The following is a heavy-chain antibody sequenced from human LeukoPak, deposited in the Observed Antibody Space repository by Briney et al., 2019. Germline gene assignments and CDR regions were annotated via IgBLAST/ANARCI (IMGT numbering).Heavy chain of an antibody. D-gene: IGHD2-8*01. CDR1: GFNFNTYG. V-gene: IGHV3-33*01. CDR2: IWHDGSDE. Sequence: GRSLRLSCAASGFNFNTYGMHWVRQTPGKGLEWVAVIWHDGSDEYYADSVKGRFTISRDNSKSLVYLQMDSLRDEDTAVYYCAGEVVRDVSGVDYTWLDPRGQGTLVFVS. CDR3: AGEVVRDVSGVDYTWLDP. J-gene: IGHJ5*02.